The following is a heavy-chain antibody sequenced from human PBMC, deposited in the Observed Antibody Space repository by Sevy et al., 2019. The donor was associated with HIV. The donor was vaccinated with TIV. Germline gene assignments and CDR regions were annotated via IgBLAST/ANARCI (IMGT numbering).Heavy chain of an antibody. CDR1: GFTFSSYA. Sequence: GGSLRLSCAASGFTFSSYAMSWVRQAPGKGLEWVSSISSSGGTTYYADSVKGRFTISRDNSKNTLYLQMNSLRAEETAVYYCATGYGDYTGNYFDYWGQGTLVTVSS. CDR2: ISSSGGTT. D-gene: IGHD4-17*01. CDR3: ATGYGDYTGNYFDY. J-gene: IGHJ4*02. V-gene: IGHV3-23*01.